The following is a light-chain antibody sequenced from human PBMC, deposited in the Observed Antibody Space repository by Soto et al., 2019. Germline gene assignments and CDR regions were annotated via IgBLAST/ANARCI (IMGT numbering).Light chain of an antibody. V-gene: IGKV1-13*02. CDR1: QGIGSA. J-gene: IGKJ4*01. CDR2: DAS. Sequence: IQMTQSPSALSASVGDRVTISCRASQGIGSALAWYQQNPGKAPKVLIYDASSLESGVPSRFSGSGSGTDFTLTISSLQPEDFASYYCQQFNSFPLTFGGGTKVDI. CDR3: QQFNSFPLT.